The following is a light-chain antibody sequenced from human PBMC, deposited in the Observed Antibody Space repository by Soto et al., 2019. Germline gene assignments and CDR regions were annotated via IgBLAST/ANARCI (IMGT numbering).Light chain of an antibody. Sequence: QSALTQPASVSGSPGQSFTISCSGSSSDVGGYNHVSWYQQHPGKAPKLMFYDVSNRPSGVSDRFSGSKSGNTASLTISGLQAEDEADYYCSSYTSSTTYVFGTGTKVTVL. J-gene: IGLJ1*01. CDR3: SSYTSSTTYV. CDR2: DVS. V-gene: IGLV2-14*03. CDR1: SSDVGGYNH.